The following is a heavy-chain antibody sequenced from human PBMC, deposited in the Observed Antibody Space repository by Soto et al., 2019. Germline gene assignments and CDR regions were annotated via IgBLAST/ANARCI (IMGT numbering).Heavy chain of an antibody. Sequence: QTGGSLRLSCAASGFTFSSYSMNWVRQAPGKGLEWVSYISSSSSTIYYADSVKGRFTISRDNAKNSLYLQMNSLRAEDTAVYYCAGDEHYGEYNWFDPWGQGTLVTVSS. CDR1: GFTFSSYS. CDR3: AGDEHYGEYNWFDP. J-gene: IGHJ5*02. CDR2: ISSSSSTI. D-gene: IGHD4-17*01. V-gene: IGHV3-48*01.